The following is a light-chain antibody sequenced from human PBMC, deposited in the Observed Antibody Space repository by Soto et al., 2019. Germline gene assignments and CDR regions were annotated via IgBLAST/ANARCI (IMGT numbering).Light chain of an antibody. CDR3: QQYGNSRTWT. CDR1: QSVSSNS. CDR2: GAS. J-gene: IGKJ1*01. V-gene: IGKV3-20*01. Sequence: VLSQSPGTLSLSPGERATLSCRASQSVSSNSLVWYQQKPGQAPRLLIYGASSRATGIPDRFSGSGSGTDFTLTISRLELEDFAVYYCQQYGNSRTWTFCQGTKVDI.